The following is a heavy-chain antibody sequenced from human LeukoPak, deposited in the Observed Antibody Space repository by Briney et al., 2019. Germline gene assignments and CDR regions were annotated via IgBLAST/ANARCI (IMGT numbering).Heavy chain of an antibody. J-gene: IGHJ5*02. V-gene: IGHV4-59*01. CDR3: ARWVAAAGPGFDP. Sequence: SETLSLTCTVSGGSISSYYWSWIRQPPGKGLEWIGYIYYSGSTNYNPSLKSRVTISVGTSKNQFSLKLSSVTAADTAVYYCARWVAAAGPGFDPWGQGTQVTVSS. CDR2: IYYSGST. D-gene: IGHD6-13*01. CDR1: GGSISSYY.